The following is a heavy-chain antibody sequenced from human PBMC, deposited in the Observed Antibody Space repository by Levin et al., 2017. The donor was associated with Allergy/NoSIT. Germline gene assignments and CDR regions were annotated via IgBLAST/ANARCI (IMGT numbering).Heavy chain of an antibody. V-gene: IGHV1-46*01. CDR2: INPSGDST. Sequence: ASVKVSCKASGYTFTSYYIHWVRQAPGQGLEWMGIINPSGDSTSYAQKFQGRVTLTRDTSTSTVYMELSSLRSEDTAMYYCARGPTMVRGVFITGFSDYWGQGTLVTVSS. CDR1: GYTFTSYY. D-gene: IGHD3-10*01. J-gene: IGHJ4*02. CDR3: ARGPTMVRGVFITGFSDY.